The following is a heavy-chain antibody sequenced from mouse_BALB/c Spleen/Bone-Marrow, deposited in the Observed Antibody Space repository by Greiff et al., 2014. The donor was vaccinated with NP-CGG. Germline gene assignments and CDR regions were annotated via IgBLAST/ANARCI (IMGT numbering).Heavy chain of an antibody. V-gene: IGHV2-2*02. CDR3: ARNHRGYYFDY. Sequence: VMLVESGPGLVQPSQSLSITCTVSGFSLTTYGVHRVRQSPGKGLEWLGVIWTGGSTDYNAAFIPRLSISKDNSKSQVFFEMNSLQANDTAIYYCARNHRGYYFDYWGQGTTLTVSS. CDR1: GFSLTTYG. D-gene: IGHD3-1*01. CDR2: IWTGGST. J-gene: IGHJ2*01.